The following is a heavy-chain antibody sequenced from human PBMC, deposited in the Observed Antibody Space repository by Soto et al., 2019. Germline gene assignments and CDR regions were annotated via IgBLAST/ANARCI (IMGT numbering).Heavy chain of an antibody. CDR3: TPLPVILGLIWDV. J-gene: IGHJ6*02. Sequence: EVQLVESGGGLVKPAGSLRLSCEASGFTFSNGWMNWVRQAPGKGLEWVGRIKRKVDGGTTDYAAPVKGRFIISRDDSKNTVYLQMNSLKTEDTGVYYCTPLPVILGLIWDVWGQGTTVTVSS. CDR2: IKRKVDGGTT. D-gene: IGHD2-21*01. CDR1: GFTFSNGW. V-gene: IGHV3-15*07.